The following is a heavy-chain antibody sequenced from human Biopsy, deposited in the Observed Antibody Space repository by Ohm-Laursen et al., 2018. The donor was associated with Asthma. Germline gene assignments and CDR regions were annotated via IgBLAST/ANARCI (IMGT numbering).Heavy chain of an antibody. CDR3: AKAIHGDPVDAFDI. CDR1: GFSLDDYA. D-gene: IGHD4-17*01. V-gene: IGHV3-9*01. CDR2: ISWNSGSS. Sequence: LTRAASGFSLDDYAMGWVRQGGGKGMVWVAGISWNSGSSAYADSVKGRFTISRDDSKNTLYLQMNSLRAEDTAVYYCAKAIHGDPVDAFDIWGQGTMVTVSS. J-gene: IGHJ3*02.